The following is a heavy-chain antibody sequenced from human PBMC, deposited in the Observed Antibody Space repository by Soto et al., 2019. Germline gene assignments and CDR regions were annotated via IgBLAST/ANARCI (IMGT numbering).Heavy chain of an antibody. CDR1: GYTFTNYG. J-gene: IGHJ5*02. CDR3: ARVVVTAIANWFDP. V-gene: IGHV1-18*01. Sequence: ASVKVSCKASGYTFTNYGLSWVRQAPGQGLEWMGWISAYNGDTSYAQKFQGRVTMTTDTSTTTAYMELRSLTPDDTAVYYCARVVVTAIANWFDPWGQGTLVTVSS. D-gene: IGHD2-21*02. CDR2: ISAYNGDT.